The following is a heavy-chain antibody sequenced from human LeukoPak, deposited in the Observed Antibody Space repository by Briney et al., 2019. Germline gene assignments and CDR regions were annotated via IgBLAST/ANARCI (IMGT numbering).Heavy chain of an antibody. D-gene: IGHD2-15*01. Sequence: SGGSLRLSCAASGFTFNAYAMSWVRQAPGKGVEWVSTITAGGGTTYYADSVKGRFTISRDNSKNTVYLQMNSQRAEDTAVYYCAKVGCSGGSCYSHYFDYWGQATLVTVSS. CDR3: AKVGCSGGSCYSHYFDY. J-gene: IGHJ4*02. CDR1: GFTFNAYA. V-gene: IGHV3-23*01. CDR2: ITAGGGTT.